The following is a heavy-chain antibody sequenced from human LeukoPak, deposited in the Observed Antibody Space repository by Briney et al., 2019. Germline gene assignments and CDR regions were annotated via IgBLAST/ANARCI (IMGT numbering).Heavy chain of an antibody. CDR3: ARDNSGPDPEHWAR. CDR1: GFTFSRFW. D-gene: IGHD1-14*01. V-gene: IGHV3-7*05. J-gene: IGHJ4*02. CDR2: IKPDGSEK. Sequence: GGSLRLSCAASGFTFSRFWMSWVRQAPGKGLEWVGNIKPDGSEKYSVDSAKGRFTISRDNAKNSLYLQMNSLRVEDTAVYYCARDNSGPDPEHWARWGQGTLVIVSS.